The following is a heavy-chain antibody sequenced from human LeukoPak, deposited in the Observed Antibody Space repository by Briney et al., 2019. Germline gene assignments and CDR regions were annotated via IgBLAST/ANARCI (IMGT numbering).Heavy chain of an antibody. CDR3: ARAQINYDILTGYHYYFDY. CDR1: GFTVSSNY. Sequence: PGGSLRLSCAASGFTVSSNYMSWVRQAPGKGLEWVWVIYSGGSTYYADSVKGRFTISRHNSKNTLYLQMTSLRAEDTAVYYCARAQINYDILTGYHYYFDYWGQGTLVTVSS. D-gene: IGHD3-9*01. J-gene: IGHJ4*02. CDR2: IYSGGST. V-gene: IGHV3-53*04.